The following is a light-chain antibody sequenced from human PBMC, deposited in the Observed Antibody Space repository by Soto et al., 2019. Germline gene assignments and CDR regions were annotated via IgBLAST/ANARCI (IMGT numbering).Light chain of an antibody. CDR1: QIITTW. V-gene: IGKV1-5*01. CDR3: QQYNSNPQT. Sequence: DIQMSQSPSSLSASVGDRVTITCRASQIITTWLDWYQQEPGRAPRLLIHDASSLQSGVPSKFSGSGSGTELTLTISSLHPDDFATYYCQQYNSNPQTFGQGTKVDIK. CDR2: DAS. J-gene: IGKJ1*01.